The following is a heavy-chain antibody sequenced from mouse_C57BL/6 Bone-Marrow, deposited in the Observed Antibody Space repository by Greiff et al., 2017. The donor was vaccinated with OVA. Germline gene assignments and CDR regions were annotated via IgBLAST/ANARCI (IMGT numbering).Heavy chain of an antibody. Sequence: VQLKESGPGLVKPSQSLSLTCSVTGYSITSGYYWNWIRQFPGNKLEWMGYISYDGSNNYNPSLKNRISITRDTSKNQFFLKLNSVTTEDTATYYCASSLYYYGSSYDYFDYWGQGTTLTVSS. CDR1: GYSITSGYY. J-gene: IGHJ2*01. CDR3: ASSLYYYGSSYDYFDY. CDR2: ISYDGSN. V-gene: IGHV3-6*01. D-gene: IGHD1-1*01.